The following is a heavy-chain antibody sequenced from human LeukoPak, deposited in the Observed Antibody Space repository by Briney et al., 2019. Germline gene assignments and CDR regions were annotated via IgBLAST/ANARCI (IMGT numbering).Heavy chain of an antibody. CDR1: GFTFSSYG. CDR2: IWYDGSNK. CDR3: ARVVWEVYYYGSGTFLDV. D-gene: IGHD3-10*01. V-gene: IGHV3-33*01. J-gene: IGHJ6*02. Sequence: GGSLRLSCAASGFTFSSYGMHWVRQAPGKGLEWVAVIWYDGSNKYYADSVKGRFTISRDNSKNTLYLQMNSLRAEDAAVYYCARVVWEVYYYGSGTFLDVWGQGTTVTVSS.